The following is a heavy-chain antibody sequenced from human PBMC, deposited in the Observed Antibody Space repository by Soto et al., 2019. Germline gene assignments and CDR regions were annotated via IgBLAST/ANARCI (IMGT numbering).Heavy chain of an antibody. J-gene: IGHJ6*02. D-gene: IGHD3-3*01. CDR2: FYPGDSDT. CDR3: ARHVLWSGSVYYYGMDV. Sequence: GESLKISCKGSGYSFTSYWIGWVRQMPGKGLEWMGIFYPGDSDTRYSPSFQGQVTISADKSISTAYLQWSSLKASDTAMYYCARHVLWSGSVYYYGMDVWGQGTTVTVSS. V-gene: IGHV5-51*01. CDR1: GYSFTSYW.